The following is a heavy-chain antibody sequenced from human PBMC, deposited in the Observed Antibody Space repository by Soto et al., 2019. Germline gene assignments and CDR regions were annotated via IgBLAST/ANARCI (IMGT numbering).Heavy chain of an antibody. CDR2: IVVASGRT. CDR1: GFYFGSFG. J-gene: IGHJ6*02. Sequence: GASVKVSCKASGFYFGSFGIQFLRQTRGRGLEWIGWIVVASGRTNYARQFQGRVAFSRDMSSTTAYMDLYDLKSDDTAVYFCSADHPHTAIGWPVWGQGTTVTVSS. CDR3: SADHPHTAIGWPV. V-gene: IGHV1-58*02.